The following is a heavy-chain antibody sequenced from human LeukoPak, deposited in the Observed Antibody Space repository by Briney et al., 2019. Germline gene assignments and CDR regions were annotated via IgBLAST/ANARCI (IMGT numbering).Heavy chain of an antibody. CDR2: IAHDRNNK. D-gene: IGHD6-19*01. CDR1: GFSFSNYG. J-gene: IGHJ4*02. Sequence: GGSLRLSCAASGFSFSNYGMHWVRQAPGKGLEWVAVIAHDRNNKYYADSVKGRFTISRDNSKNTLYLQMNSLRAEDTAVYYCARDDYSSGWYCAYWGQGALVTVSS. CDR3: ARDDYSSGWYCAY. V-gene: IGHV3-30*02.